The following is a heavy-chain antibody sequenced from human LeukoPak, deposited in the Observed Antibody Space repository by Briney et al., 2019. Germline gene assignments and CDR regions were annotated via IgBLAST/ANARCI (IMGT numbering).Heavy chain of an antibody. Sequence: PGRSLRLSCAASGFTFSSYAMHWVRQAPGKGLEWVSAISGSGGSTYYADSVKGRFTISRDNSKNTLYLQMNSLRAEDTAVYYCAKDCAYAQHAFDFWGQGTLVTVSS. D-gene: IGHD4-17*01. CDR1: GFTFSSYA. CDR2: ISGSGGST. CDR3: AKDCAYAQHAFDF. V-gene: IGHV3-23*01. J-gene: IGHJ4*02.